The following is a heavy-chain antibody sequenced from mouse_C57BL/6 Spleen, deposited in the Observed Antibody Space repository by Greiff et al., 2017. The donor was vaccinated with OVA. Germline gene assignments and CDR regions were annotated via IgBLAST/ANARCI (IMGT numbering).Heavy chain of an antibody. V-gene: IGHV1-55*01. CDR1: GYTFTSYW. D-gene: IGHD2-1*01. CDR3: ARERIYYGNYVGMDY. Sequence: QVQLQQPGAELVKPGASVKMSCTASGYTFTSYWITWVKQRPGQGLEWIGDIYPGSGSTNYNEKFKSKATLTVDTSSSTAYMQLSSLTSEDSAVYCGARERIYYGNYVGMDYWGQGTSVTVSA. CDR2: IYPGSGST. J-gene: IGHJ4*01.